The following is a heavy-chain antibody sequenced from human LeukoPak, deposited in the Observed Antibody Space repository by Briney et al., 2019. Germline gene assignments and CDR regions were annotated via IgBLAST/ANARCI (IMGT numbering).Heavy chain of an antibody. J-gene: IGHJ4*02. CDR2: IKQDGSEK. Sequence: PGGSLRLSCAASGFTFSSYWMSWVRQAPGKGLDWVANIKQDGSEKYYVDSVKGRFTISRDNAKNSLDLQMNSLRAEDTAVYYCANRGYSYGYYYFDYWGQGTLVTVSS. CDR1: GFTFSSYW. D-gene: IGHD5-18*01. CDR3: ANRGYSYGYYYFDY. V-gene: IGHV3-7*01.